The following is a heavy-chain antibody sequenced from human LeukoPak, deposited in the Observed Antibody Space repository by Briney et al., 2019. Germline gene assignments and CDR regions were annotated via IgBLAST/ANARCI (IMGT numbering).Heavy chain of an antibody. CDR3: SRQAVGNDY. CDR1: GESSFSNYY. D-gene: IGHD1-1*01. V-gene: IGHV4-34*01. J-gene: IGHJ4*02. Sequence: PSETLSLTCAVYGESSFSNYYWSWIRQTPGGALEWIGEINHSGYTNYNPSLKSRVTLSIDTSKNQFSLRLNSVTAADTAVYYCSRQAVGNDYWGQGTLVTVSS. CDR2: INHSGYT.